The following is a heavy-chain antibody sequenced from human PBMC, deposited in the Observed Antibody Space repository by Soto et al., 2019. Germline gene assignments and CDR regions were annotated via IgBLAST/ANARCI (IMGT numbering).Heavy chain of an antibody. D-gene: IGHD3-10*02. CDR1: GYTFTSYD. Sequence: QVQLVQSGAEVKKPGASVKVSCKASGYTFTSYDINWVRQATGQGLEWMGWMNPNSGNTGYAQKLQGRVTMTRNTSISTAYMELSSLRSEDTALYYCARPPGGQLFGGDAFDIWGQGTMVTVSS. CDR2: MNPNSGNT. V-gene: IGHV1-8*01. J-gene: IGHJ3*02. CDR3: ARPPGGQLFGGDAFDI.